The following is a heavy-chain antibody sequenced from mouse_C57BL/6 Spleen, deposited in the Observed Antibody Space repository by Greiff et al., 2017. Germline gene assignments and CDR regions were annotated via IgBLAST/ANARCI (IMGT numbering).Heavy chain of an antibody. Sequence: VQLQQPGTELVKPGASVKLSCKASGYTFTSYWMPWVKQRPGQGLEWIGNINPGSGGTNYNEKFKSKATLTVDKSSSTAYMQLSSLTSEDSAVYYCARWDSPSYYAMGGRGQGTTVT. CDR1: GYTFTSYW. CDR2: INPGSGGT. J-gene: IGHJ4*01. V-gene: IGHV1-53*01. D-gene: IGHD3-3*01. CDR3: ARWDSPSYYAMGG.